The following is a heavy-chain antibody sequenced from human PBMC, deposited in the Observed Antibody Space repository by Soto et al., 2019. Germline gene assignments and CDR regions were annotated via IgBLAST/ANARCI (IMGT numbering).Heavy chain of an antibody. CDR1: GGSISSSSYY. D-gene: IGHD6-13*01. CDR2: IYYSGST. CDR3: AGGRIAAAGFNWFDP. J-gene: IGHJ5*02. Sequence: SETLSLTCTVSGGSISSSSYYWGWIRQPPGKGLEWIGSIYYSGSTYYNPSLKSRVTISVDTSKNQFSLKLSSVTAADTAVYYCAGGRIAAAGFNWFDPWGQGTLVTVSS. V-gene: IGHV4-39*01.